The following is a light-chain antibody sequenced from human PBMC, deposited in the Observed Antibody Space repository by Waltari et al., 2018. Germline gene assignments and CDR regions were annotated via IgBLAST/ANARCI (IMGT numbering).Light chain of an antibody. V-gene: IGLV1-44*01. CDR3: SAWDDSVHV. J-gene: IGLJ1*01. Sequence: QSGLTQSPSVSGTPGQRVTISCSGSTSNIGSNNVNWYQQFPGTAPKPLIYRNSGRPSGVPDRFSGSKSGTSASLAISGLQSEDEAEYYCSAWDDSVHVFGTGTRVTVL. CDR2: RNS. CDR1: TSNIGSNN.